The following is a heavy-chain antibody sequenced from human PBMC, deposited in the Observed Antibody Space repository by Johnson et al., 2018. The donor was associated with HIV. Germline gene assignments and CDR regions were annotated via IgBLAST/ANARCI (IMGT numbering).Heavy chain of an antibody. J-gene: IGHJ3*02. D-gene: IGHD3-10*01. Sequence: QMLLVESGGGVVQPGRSLRLSCTASGFTFSSYGLHWVRQAPGKGLEWVAILPSDGSNKSYADPVTGRFPISRDNSKNTLYLQMNSLRAEDTAVYYCARGRIYGAFAFDIWGQGTMVTVSS. CDR3: ARGRIYGAFAFDI. V-gene: IGHV3-30*19. CDR2: LPSDGSNK. CDR1: GFTFSSYG.